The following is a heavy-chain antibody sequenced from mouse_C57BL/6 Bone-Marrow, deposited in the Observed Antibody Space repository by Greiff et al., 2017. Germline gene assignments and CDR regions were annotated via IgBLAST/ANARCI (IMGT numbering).Heavy chain of an antibody. Sequence: VKLQESGTVRVRPGASVKMSCTNSGYTFTCYWMHWVKQRAGHGLEWRGAIYPENRDTSYNQKFKGKAKLTAVTSARTDYIELSSLTNEESAVYYCTRPLCYGTSHCYLDVEATGTTVTLTS. CDR3: TRPLCYGTSHCYLDV. J-gene: IGHJ1*03. CDR2: IYPENRDT. D-gene: IGHD1-1*01. CDR1: GYTFTCYW. V-gene: IGHV1-5*01.